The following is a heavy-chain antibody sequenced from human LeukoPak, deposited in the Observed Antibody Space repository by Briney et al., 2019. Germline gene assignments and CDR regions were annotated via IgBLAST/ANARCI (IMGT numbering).Heavy chain of an antibody. J-gene: IGHJ2*01. V-gene: IGHV3-53*01. CDR2: IYSGGST. D-gene: IGHD6-13*01. CDR1: GFTVSSND. Sequence: GGSLRLSCAASGFTVSSNDMSWVRQAPGKGLECISVIYSGGSTDYADSVKGRFTFSRDNSKNTLYLQINSLKAEDTAVYYCARGASSSWYPTGLDWRPKVKWYFDLWGRGTLVTVSS. CDR3: ARGASSSWYPTGLDWRPKVKWYFDL.